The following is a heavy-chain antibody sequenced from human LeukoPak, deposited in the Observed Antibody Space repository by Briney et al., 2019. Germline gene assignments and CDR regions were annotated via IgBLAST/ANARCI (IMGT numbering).Heavy chain of an antibody. CDR3: AKAGAVVVVAAKYFDY. V-gene: IGHV3-11*01. J-gene: IGHJ4*02. CDR2: ISSLGTTI. Sequence: GGSLRLSCAASGFTFNDYYMSWIRQAPGKGLKWVSYISSLGTTIDYADSVKGRFTISRDNAKNSLSLQMNSLRAEDTAVYYCAKAGAVVVVAAKYFDYWGQGTLVTVSS. CDR1: GFTFNDYY. D-gene: IGHD2-15*01.